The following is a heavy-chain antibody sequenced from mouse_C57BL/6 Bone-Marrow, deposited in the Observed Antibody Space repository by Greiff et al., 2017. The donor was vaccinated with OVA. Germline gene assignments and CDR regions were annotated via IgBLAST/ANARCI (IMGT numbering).Heavy chain of an antibody. CDR1: GFTFSDYY. Sequence: EVQRVESGGGLVQPGGSLKLSCAASGFTFSDYYMYWVRQTPEKRLEWVAYISNGGGSTYYPDTVKGRFTISRDNAKNTLYLQMSRLKSEDTAMYYCVVVATDFDVWGTGTTVTVSS. V-gene: IGHV5-12*01. D-gene: IGHD1-1*01. J-gene: IGHJ1*03. CDR3: VVVATDFDV. CDR2: ISNGGGST.